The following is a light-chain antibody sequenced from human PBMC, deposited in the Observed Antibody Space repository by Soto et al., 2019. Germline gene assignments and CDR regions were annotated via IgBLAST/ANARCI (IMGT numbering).Light chain of an antibody. Sequence: DVVMPQSPLSLPVTLGQPASISCRSNQSLVHSDGIAYFSWFQQRPGRSPRRLIYKVSNRDSVVPARFSGSGSGTDFALKISRVEAEDVGVYYCMQGTHWPITFGQGTRLDIK. CDR1: QSLVHSDGIAY. CDR2: KVS. J-gene: IGKJ5*01. V-gene: IGKV2-30*02. CDR3: MQGTHWPIT.